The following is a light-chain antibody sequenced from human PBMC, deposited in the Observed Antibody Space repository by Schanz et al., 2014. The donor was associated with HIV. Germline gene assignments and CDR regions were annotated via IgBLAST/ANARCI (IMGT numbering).Light chain of an antibody. CDR2: GAS. V-gene: IGKV3-11*01. CDR1: QSVRSNY. CDR3: QQRSGWPPTWS. J-gene: IGKJ1*01. Sequence: EIVLTQSPGTLSLSPGERATLSCRASQSVRSNYLAWYQQKPGQAPRLLIYGASNRATGIPARFSGSGSGTDFTLTISSLQPDDFAVYFCQQRSGWPPTWSFGQGTKVELK.